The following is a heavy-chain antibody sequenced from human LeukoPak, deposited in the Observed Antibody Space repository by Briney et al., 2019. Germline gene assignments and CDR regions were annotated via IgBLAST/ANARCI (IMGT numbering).Heavy chain of an antibody. Sequence: PGGSLRLSCAASGFTFSSYAMNWVRQAPGKGLEWVSAVRGSDAGTSYADSVKGRFTISRDNSKNTLYLQMNSLRAEDTAVYYCAKNRGGSYYSDSDYWGQGTLVTVSS. J-gene: IGHJ4*02. V-gene: IGHV3-23*01. CDR1: GFTFSSYA. CDR2: VRGSDAGT. CDR3: AKNRGGSYYSDSDY. D-gene: IGHD1-26*01.